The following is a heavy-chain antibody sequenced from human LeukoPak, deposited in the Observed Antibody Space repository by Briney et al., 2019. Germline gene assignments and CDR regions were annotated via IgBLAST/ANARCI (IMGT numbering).Heavy chain of an antibody. CDR2: ISAYNGNT. D-gene: IGHD6-13*01. CDR1: GYTFTSYG. V-gene: IGHV1-18*01. J-gene: IGHJ6*02. Sequence: GASVKVSCKASGYTFTSYGISWVRQAPGQGLAWMGWISAYNGNTNYAQKLQGRVTMTTDTSTSTAYMELRSLRSDNTAVYYCARDRQQLVLSPPYGMDVWGQGTTVTVSS. CDR3: ARDRQQLVLSPPYGMDV.